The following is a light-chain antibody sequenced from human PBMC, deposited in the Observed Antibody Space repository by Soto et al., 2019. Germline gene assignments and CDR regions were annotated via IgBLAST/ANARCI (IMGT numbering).Light chain of an antibody. Sequence: DIQMTQSPSSLSASVGDRVTITCRASQSISSYLNWYQQKPGKAPKLLIYAASSLQSGVPSRFSGSGSGTDFTLTISSLQPEDFATYYCQQANSFPRTFGGGTRLEIK. CDR2: AAS. CDR1: QSISSY. CDR3: QQANSFPRT. V-gene: IGKV1-39*01. J-gene: IGKJ5*01.